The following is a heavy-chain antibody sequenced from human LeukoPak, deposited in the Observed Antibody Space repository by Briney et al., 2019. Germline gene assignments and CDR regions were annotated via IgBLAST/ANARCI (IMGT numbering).Heavy chain of an antibody. Sequence: GGSLRLSCAASGFTFSSYSMNWVRQAPGKGLEWVSFINSSSSYIYYADSVKGRFTISRDNAKNSLYLQMNSLKAEDTAVYYCARDRVAGTGERYFQHWGQGTLVTVSS. J-gene: IGHJ1*01. CDR2: INSSSSYI. D-gene: IGHD6-19*01. CDR1: GFTFSSYS. V-gene: IGHV3-21*01. CDR3: ARDRVAGTGERYFQH.